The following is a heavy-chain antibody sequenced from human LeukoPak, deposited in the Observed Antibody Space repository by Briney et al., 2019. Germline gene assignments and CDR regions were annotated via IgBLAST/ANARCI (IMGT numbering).Heavy chain of an antibody. J-gene: IGHJ4*02. D-gene: IGHD2-2*02. CDR3: AREKDCGSTSCYRYFDY. CDR2: INHSGST. CDR1: GGSFSGYY. V-gene: IGHV4-34*01. Sequence: PSETLSLTCAVYGGSFSGYYWSWIRQPPGKGLEWIGEINHSGSTNYNPSLKSRVTISVDTSKNQFSLKLSSVTAADTAVYYCAREKDCGSTSCYRYFDYWGQGTLVTVSS.